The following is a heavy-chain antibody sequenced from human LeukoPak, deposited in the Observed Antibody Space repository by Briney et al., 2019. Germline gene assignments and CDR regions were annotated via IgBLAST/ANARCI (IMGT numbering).Heavy chain of an antibody. CDR3: ARSPEYDSSGYYYGPFDI. CDR2: IYYSGST. D-gene: IGHD3-22*01. J-gene: IGHJ3*02. CDR1: GGSISSHY. V-gene: IGHV4-59*11. Sequence: PSETLSLTCTVSGGSISSHYWSWIRKPPGKGLEWIGYIYYSGSTNYNPSLKSRVTISVDTSKNQFSLKLSSVTAAHTAVYYCARSPEYDSSGYYYGPFDIWGQGTMVTVSS.